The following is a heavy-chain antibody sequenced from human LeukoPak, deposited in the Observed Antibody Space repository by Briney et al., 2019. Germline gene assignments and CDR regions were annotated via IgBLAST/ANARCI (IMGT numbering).Heavy chain of an antibody. D-gene: IGHD4-17*01. CDR3: AKKAHYDAYAKYFDY. J-gene: IGHJ4*02. V-gene: IGHV3-30*02. CDR2: IQYVGSNQ. CDR1: GFTFSSYG. Sequence: PAGSLRLSCAASGFTFSSYGMHWVRQAPGRGLEWVAYIQYVGSNQQYADSVKGRFTISRDNSKNMLYRKMNSLRAEDTAVYYCAKKAHYDAYAKYFDYWGQGTLVTVSS.